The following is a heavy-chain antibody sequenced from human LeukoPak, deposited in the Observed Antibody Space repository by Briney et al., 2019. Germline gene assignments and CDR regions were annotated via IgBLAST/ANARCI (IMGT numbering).Heavy chain of an antibody. J-gene: IGHJ4*02. Sequence: SQTLSLTFAGSGGSISRWGYSWSCIRQPPGKGLEGLGYSYHSGSTYYNPPLKSRVTISVDTSTNQFSLKLSSVNAADTAVYYCARGIYDYVWGSYRPGYYFDYWGQATLVTVSS. CDR3: ARGIYDYVWGSYRPGYYFDY. V-gene: IGHV4-30-2*01. D-gene: IGHD3-16*02. CDR1: GGSISRWGYS. CDR2: SYHSGST.